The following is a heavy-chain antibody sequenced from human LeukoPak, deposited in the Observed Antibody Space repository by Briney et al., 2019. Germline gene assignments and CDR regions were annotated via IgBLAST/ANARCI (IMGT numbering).Heavy chain of an antibody. CDR1: GYTFTGYY. CDR2: INPNSGGT. CDR3: ARVPKVTTSAED. Sequence: GASVKVSCKASGYTFTGYYMHWVRQAPGQGLEWMGWINPNSGGTNYAQKFQGRVTMTRDTSIGTAYMELSRLRSDDTAVYYCARVPKVTTSAEDWGQGTLVTVSS. J-gene: IGHJ4*02. V-gene: IGHV1-2*02. D-gene: IGHD4-17*01.